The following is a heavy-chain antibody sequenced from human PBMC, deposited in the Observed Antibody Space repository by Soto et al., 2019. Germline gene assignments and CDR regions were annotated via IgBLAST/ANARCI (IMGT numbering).Heavy chain of an antibody. V-gene: IGHV1-2*04. D-gene: IGHD3-3*01. CDR1: GYTFTGYY. CDR3: ASQRITIFGVVIMDYGMDV. Sequence: GASVKVSCKASGYTFTGYYMHWVRQAPGQGLEWMGWINPNSGGTNYAQKFQGWVTMTRDTSISTAYMELSRLRSDDTAVYYCASQRITIFGVVIMDYGMDVWGQGTTVTVSS. J-gene: IGHJ6*02. CDR2: INPNSGGT.